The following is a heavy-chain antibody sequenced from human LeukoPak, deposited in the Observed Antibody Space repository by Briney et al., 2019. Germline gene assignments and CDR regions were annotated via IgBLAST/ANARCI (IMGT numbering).Heavy chain of an antibody. CDR2: IYYSGST. CDR1: GGSISSYY. V-gene: IGHV4-59*01. D-gene: IGHD3-3*01. CDR3: ARVPPPYDFWSGYHYYYYYYMDV. J-gene: IGHJ6*03. Sequence: SETLSLTCTVSGGSISSYYWSWIRQPPGKGLERIGYIYYSGSTNYNPSLKSRVTISVDTSKNQFSLKLSSVTAADTAVYYCARVPPPYDFWSGYHYYYYYYMDVWGKGTTVTVSS.